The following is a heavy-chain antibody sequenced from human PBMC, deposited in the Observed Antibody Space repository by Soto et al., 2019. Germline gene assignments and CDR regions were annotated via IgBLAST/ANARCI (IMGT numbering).Heavy chain of an antibody. D-gene: IGHD3-3*02. V-gene: IGHV4-4*02. CDR2: IYHSGST. CDR1: GGSISSSNW. Sequence: QVQLRESGPGLVKPSGTLSLTCAVSGGSISSSNWWSWVRQPPGKGLEWIGEIYHSGSTNYNPSLKSRVTISVDKYKNKFSLKLRSVTAADPAVYYCARGHHFWSGLTCYYYGVAVWGQGTKVTASS. J-gene: IGHJ6*02. CDR3: ARGHHFWSGLTCYYYGVAV.